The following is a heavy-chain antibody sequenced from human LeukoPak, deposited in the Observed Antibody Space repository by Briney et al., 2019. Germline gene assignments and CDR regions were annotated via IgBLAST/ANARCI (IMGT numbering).Heavy chain of an antibody. D-gene: IGHD3-22*01. J-gene: IGHJ4*02. CDR1: AYTFTGYY. CDR2: INPTSGGT. CDR3: ARAPSYYYDSSGYTIPTSTGYYFDH. V-gene: IGHV1-2*02. Sequence: SVKFPCKASAYTFTGYYMEWVRRGPARRLVRMGWINPTSGGTNYAQKFQGSVTMTGDTSISTAYMELSRLRSDDTAVYYCARAPSYYYDSSGYTIPTSTGYYFDHWGQGTLVTVSS.